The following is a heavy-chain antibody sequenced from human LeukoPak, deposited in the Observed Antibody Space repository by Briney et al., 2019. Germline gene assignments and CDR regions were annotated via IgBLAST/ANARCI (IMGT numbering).Heavy chain of an antibody. V-gene: IGHV6-1*01. CDR1: GDSVSSNSAA. CDR3: ARDHDPQESGSYSFDY. D-gene: IGHD1-26*01. J-gene: IGHJ4*02. CDR2: TYYRSKWYN. Sequence: PSQTLSLTCAISGDSVSSNSAAWNWIRQSPSRGLEWLGRTYYRSKWYNDYAVSVKSRITINPDTSKNQFSLQLNSVTPEDTAVYYCARDHDPQESGSYSFDYWGQGTLVTVSS.